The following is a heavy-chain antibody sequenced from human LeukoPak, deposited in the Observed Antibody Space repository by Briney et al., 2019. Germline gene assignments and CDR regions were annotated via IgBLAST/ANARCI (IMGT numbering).Heavy chain of an antibody. V-gene: IGHV1-18*01. Sequence: ASVKVSCKASGYTFTSYGISWVRQAPGQGLEWMGWISAYNGNTNYAQRVQGRVTMTTDTSTSTAYMELRSLRSDDTAVYYCARDADTSMAYYFDCWGQGTLVTVSS. D-gene: IGHD5-18*01. CDR1: GYTFTSYG. J-gene: IGHJ4*02. CDR3: ARDADTSMAYYFDC. CDR2: ISAYNGNT.